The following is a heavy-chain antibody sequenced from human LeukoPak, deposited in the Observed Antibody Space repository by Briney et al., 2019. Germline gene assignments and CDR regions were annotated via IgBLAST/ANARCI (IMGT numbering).Heavy chain of an antibody. V-gene: IGHV3-20*04. CDR1: GFTFDDYG. J-gene: IGHJ6*03. Sequence: PGGSLRLSCAASGFTFDDYGMSWVRQAPGEGLEWVSGINWNGGSTGYADSVKGRFTISRDNAKNSLYLQMNSLRAEDTALYYCARVDYYYYYMDVWGKGTTVTVSS. CDR2: INWNGGST. CDR3: ARVDYYYYYMDV.